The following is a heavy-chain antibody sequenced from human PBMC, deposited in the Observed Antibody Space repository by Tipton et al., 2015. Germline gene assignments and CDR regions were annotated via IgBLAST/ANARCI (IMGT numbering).Heavy chain of an antibody. Sequence: LRLSCSVSGGSISSSSYYWDWIRQPPGKGLEWIENIYYSGSTYYNPSLNSRVTISIDMSRNQFSLKLSSVTAADTAVYYCARDFTPYQYYAMDVWGQGTTVTVSS. J-gene: IGHJ6*02. V-gene: IGHV4-39*02. CDR2: IYYSGST. CDR1: GGSISSSSYY. CDR3: ARDFTPYQYYAMDV.